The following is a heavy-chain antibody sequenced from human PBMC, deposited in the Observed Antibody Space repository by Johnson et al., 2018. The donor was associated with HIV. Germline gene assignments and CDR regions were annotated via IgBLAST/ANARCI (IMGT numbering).Heavy chain of an antibody. D-gene: IGHD1-26*01. CDR3: ARERWSGELPVAFDI. V-gene: IGHV3-7*05. J-gene: IGHJ3*02. CDR2: IKQDGSEK. CDR1: GFTFSSYP. Sequence: VQLVESGGGVVQPGRSLRLSCAASGFTFSSYPMHWVRQAPGKGLEWVANIKQDGSEKYYVDSVKGRFTISRDNSKNTLYLQMNSLRAEDTAVYYCARERWSGELPVAFDIWGQGTMVTVSS.